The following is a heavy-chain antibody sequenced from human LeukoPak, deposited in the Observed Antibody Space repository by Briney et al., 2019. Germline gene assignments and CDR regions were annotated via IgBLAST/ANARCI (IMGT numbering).Heavy chain of an antibody. Sequence: GGSLRLSCAASGFTFSRYWMSWVRQVPGKGLEWVAHIKEDGSEKYYVDSVRGRFTFSRDNAKNSLYLQMNSLRAEDTAVYYCARSFDWLSFFDYWGQGTLVTVSS. CDR3: ARSFDWLSFFDY. V-gene: IGHV3-7*01. CDR1: GFTFSRYW. CDR2: IKEDGSEK. D-gene: IGHD3-9*01. J-gene: IGHJ4*02.